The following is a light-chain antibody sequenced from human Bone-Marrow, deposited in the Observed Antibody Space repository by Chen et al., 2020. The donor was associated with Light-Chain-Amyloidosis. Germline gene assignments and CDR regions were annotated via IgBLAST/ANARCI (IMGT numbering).Light chain of an antibody. Sequence: SYVLTQPSSVSVAPGQTATIACGGNNIGSTSVHWYQQTPGQAPLLVVYDDRDRPSGIPERWSGSTSGNTATLTISRVEAGDEADYYCQVWDRSSDRPVFGGGTKLTVL. J-gene: IGLJ3*02. CDR3: QVWDRSSDRPV. V-gene: IGLV3-21*02. CDR2: DDR. CDR1: NIGSTS.